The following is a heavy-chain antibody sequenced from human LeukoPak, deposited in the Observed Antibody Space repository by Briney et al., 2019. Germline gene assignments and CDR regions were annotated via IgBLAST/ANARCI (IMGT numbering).Heavy chain of an antibody. CDR2: IYYSGST. Sequence: SETLSLTCTVSGGSISSGDYYWSWIRQPPGKGLESIGYIYYSGSTYYNPSLKSRITISVDTSKNQFSLKLSSVTAADTAVYYCAREKAVYGSGSYLFWGRGTLVTVSS. CDR3: AREKAVYGSGSYLF. D-gene: IGHD3-10*01. V-gene: IGHV4-30-4*01. CDR1: GGSISSGDYY. J-gene: IGHJ4*02.